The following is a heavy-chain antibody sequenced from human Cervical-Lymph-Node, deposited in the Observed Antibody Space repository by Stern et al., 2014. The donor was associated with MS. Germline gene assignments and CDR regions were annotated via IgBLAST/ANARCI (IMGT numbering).Heavy chain of an antibody. CDR1: GGTFNTYT. V-gene: IGHV1-69*06. D-gene: IGHD1-26*01. J-gene: IGHJ4*02. Sequence: VQLVESGPEVKKPGSSVKVSCKASGGTFNTYTISWVRQAPGQGLEWMGGIIPIFGKANYAQKFQGRVTMTRDTSTSTAYLELTSLRSEDTAVFYCARGRELLSLDYWGQGTLVTVSS. CDR2: IIPIFGKA. CDR3: ARGRELLSLDY.